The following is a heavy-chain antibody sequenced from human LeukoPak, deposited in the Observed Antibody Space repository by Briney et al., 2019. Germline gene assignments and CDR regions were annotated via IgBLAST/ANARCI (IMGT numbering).Heavy chain of an antibody. D-gene: IGHD6-25*01. CDR2: IYHSGST. V-gene: IGHV4-38-2*02. CDR1: GYSISSGYY. CDR3: ARDSSATQSFDY. Sequence: SETLSLTCAVSGYSISSGYYWGWIRQPPGKGLEWIGSIYHSGSTYYNPSLKSRVTISVDTSKDQFSLKLNSVTAADTAFYYCARDSSATQSFDYWGQGTLVTVSS. J-gene: IGHJ4*02.